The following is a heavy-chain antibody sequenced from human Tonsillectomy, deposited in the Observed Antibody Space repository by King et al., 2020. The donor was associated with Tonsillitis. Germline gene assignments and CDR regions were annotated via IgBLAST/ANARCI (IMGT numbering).Heavy chain of an antibody. D-gene: IGHD3-22*01. Sequence: LVQSGGGVVQPGRSLRLSCAASGFTFSSYGMHWVRQAPGKGLEWVAVISYDGSNKYYADSVKGRFTISRDNSKNTLYLQMNSLRAEDTAVYYCAIERNYYYDSSVLYDYWGQGTLVTVSS. V-gene: IGHV3-30*03. J-gene: IGHJ4*02. CDR2: ISYDGSNK. CDR3: AIERNYYYDSSVLYDY. CDR1: GFTFSSYG.